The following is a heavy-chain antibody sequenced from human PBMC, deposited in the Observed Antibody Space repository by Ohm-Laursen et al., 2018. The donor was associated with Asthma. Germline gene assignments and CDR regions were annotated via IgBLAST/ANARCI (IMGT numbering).Heavy chain of an antibody. CDR2: IWYDGSNK. Sequence: SLRLSCTASGFTFSHYGIHWVRQAPGKGLEWVAVIWYDGSNKYYADSVKGRFTISRDNSKNTLYLQMNSLRAEDTAVYYCAKTRGKTIDYWGQGTLVTVSS. CDR3: AKTRGKTIDY. CDR1: GFTFSHYG. J-gene: IGHJ4*02. V-gene: IGHV3-30*18.